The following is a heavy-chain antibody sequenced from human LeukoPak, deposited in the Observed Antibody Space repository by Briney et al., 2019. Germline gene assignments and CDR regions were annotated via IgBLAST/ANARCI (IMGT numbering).Heavy chain of an antibody. V-gene: IGHV1-69*04. D-gene: IGHD5-18*01. CDR1: GGTFNTYA. J-gene: IGHJ6*02. CDR2: IIPILDVA. CDR3: ARFPVRGYTYGSVIHHMDV. Sequence: GASVTVSCKASGGTFNTYAITWVRQAPGQGLEWMGRIIPILDVADSAQRFQGRVTITADRSTSTVYMELNSLRSEDTAIYYCARFPVRGYTYGSVIHHMDVWGQGTTVIVSS.